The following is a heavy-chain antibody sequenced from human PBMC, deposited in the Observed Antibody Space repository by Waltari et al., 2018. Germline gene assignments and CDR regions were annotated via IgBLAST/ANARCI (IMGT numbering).Heavy chain of an antibody. Sequence: QVHLLESGGGVVQPGTSLRLSCTVSGFAFFQHGMHWVRQAPGKGLEGVAVIWHDGSQTYYGDAVKGRFTISRDNSKNMVYLQVDSLKVEDTAVYYCAREGISGSGEYYGMDVWGQGTTVTVS. J-gene: IGHJ6*02. CDR1: GFAFFQHG. D-gene: IGHD1-26*01. CDR2: IWHDGSQT. CDR3: AREGISGSGEYYGMDV. V-gene: IGHV3-33*01.